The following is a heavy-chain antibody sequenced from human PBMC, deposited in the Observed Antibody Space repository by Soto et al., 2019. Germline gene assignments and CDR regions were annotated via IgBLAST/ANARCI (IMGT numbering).Heavy chain of an antibody. D-gene: IGHD2-15*01. CDR1: GDSISTVDYF. J-gene: IGHJ5*01. Sequence: QVQLLESGPGLVKPSQTLSLTCSVSGDSISTVDYFWAWVRQPPGQALEYIGYIYKSATTYYNPPFESRVAISLDTSKSQFSLNVTSLTAADTAVYFCARGRYCLTGRCFPNWFDSWGQGTLVTVSS. CDR2: IYKSATT. V-gene: IGHV4-30-4*01. CDR3: ARGRYCLTGRCFPNWFDS.